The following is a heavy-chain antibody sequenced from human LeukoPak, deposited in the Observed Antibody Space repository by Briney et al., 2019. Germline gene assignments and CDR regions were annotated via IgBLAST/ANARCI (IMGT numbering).Heavy chain of an antibody. CDR1: GYSISSGYY. V-gene: IGHV4-38-2*02. CDR3: ARALGVISLYYFDY. J-gene: IGHJ4*02. D-gene: IGHD3-3*02. Sequence: PPETLSLTCTVSGYSISSGYYWGWIRQPPGKGLEWIGSIYHSGSTYYNPSLKSRVTISVDTSKNQFSLKLSSVTAADTAVYYCARALGVISLYYFDYWGQGTLVTVSS. CDR2: IYHSGST.